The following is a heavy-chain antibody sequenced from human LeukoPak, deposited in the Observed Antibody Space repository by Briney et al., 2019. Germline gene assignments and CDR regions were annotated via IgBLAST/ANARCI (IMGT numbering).Heavy chain of an antibody. CDR2: IKTKVDNYAT. V-gene: IGHV3-73*01. CDR1: GFSFSASA. J-gene: IGHJ5*02. Sequence: GGSLRLSCAASGFSFSASAMRWVRQAPGKGLEWVGRIKTKVDNYATAYAASAKGRFIISRDESKNTAYLQMNSLKTEDTAMYFCTRLAYGDFRFDPWGQGTLVTVSS. CDR3: TRLAYGDFRFDP. D-gene: IGHD4-17*01.